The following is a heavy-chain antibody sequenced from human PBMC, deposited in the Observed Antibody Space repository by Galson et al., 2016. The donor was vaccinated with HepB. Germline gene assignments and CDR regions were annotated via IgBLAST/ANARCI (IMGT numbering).Heavy chain of an antibody. V-gene: IGHV1-69*10. CDR2: IIPILGIA. Sequence: SVKVSCKASGGTFSNYAISWVRQAPGQGLEWMGGIIPILGIANYAQKFQGRVTITADKPTSTAYMELSSLRSEDTAVYYCARRVTGYFDLWGRGTLVSVSS. CDR3: ARRVTGYFDL. J-gene: IGHJ2*01. CDR1: GGTFSNYA. D-gene: IGHD5-18*01.